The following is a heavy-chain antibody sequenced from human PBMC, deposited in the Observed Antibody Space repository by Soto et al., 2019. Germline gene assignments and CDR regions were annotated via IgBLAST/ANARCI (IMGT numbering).Heavy chain of an antibody. CDR2: MIPILGIA. CDR3: ARTQNSGYDFYEYYYYMDD. D-gene: IGHD5-12*01. Sequence: QVQLVQSGAEVKKPGSSVKVSCKAAGGTFGSYTISWVRQAPGQGLEWMGRMIPILGIANYAQKLQGRVTITADKSTSTAYMEMTSLRSEDTAVYYCARTQNSGYDFYEYYYYMDDWSKLTTVTVSS. V-gene: IGHV1-69*02. J-gene: IGHJ6*03. CDR1: GGTFGSYT.